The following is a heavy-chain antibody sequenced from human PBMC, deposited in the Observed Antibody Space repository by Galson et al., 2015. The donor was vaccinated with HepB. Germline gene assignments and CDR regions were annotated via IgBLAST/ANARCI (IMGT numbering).Heavy chain of an antibody. J-gene: IGHJ4*02. CDR3: AKAASSGNLFRKNYFDY. CDR2: ISWNSGSI. D-gene: IGHD3-10*01. V-gene: IGHV3-9*01. Sequence: SLRLSCAASGFTFDDYGLHWVRQAPGKGLEWVSGISWNSGSIGYADSVKGRFTISRDNAKNSLYLQMNSLRTEDTALYYCAKAASSGNLFRKNYFDYWGQGTLATVSS. CDR1: GFTFDDYG.